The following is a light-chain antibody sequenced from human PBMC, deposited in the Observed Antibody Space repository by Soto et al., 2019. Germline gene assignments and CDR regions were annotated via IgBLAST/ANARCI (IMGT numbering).Light chain of an antibody. Sequence: QSVLTQPPSASGTPGQRVTISCSGSSSNIGSNTVSWYQQLPGTAPKLLIHSNNQRPSGVPDRFSGSQSGTSASLAISGLQSEDEDDYYCAAWDVSLNGRVFGGGTKVTVL. J-gene: IGLJ3*02. V-gene: IGLV1-44*01. CDR3: AAWDVSLNGRV. CDR2: SNN. CDR1: SSNIGSNT.